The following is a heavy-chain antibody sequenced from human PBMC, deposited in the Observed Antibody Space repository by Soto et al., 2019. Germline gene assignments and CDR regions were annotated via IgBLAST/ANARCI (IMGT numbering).Heavy chain of an antibody. CDR2: TYYRSKWYN. V-gene: IGHV6-1*01. CDR1: GDSVSSNSAA. CDR3: ARAQAGVLDTAMDYYYYYGMDV. Sequence: SQTLSLTCAISGDSVSSNSAAWNWIRQSPSRGLEWLGRTYYRSKWYNDYAVSVKSRITINPDTSKNQFPLQLNSVTPEETAVYYCARAQAGVLDTAMDYYYYYGMDVWGQGTTVTVSS. J-gene: IGHJ6*02. D-gene: IGHD5-18*01.